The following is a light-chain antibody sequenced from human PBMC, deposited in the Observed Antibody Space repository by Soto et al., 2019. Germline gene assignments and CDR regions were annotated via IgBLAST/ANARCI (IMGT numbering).Light chain of an antibody. CDR2: GAS. V-gene: IGKV3-20*01. Sequence: EIVLTQSPGTLSLSPGERATLSCRASQSVSSSYLAWYQQKPGQAPRLLIYGASSRATGIPDTFSGSGSGTDFTLTISRLEPEDFAVYYCQQYCSSPTFGQGTKVEIK. CDR1: QSVSSSY. J-gene: IGKJ1*01. CDR3: QQYCSSPT.